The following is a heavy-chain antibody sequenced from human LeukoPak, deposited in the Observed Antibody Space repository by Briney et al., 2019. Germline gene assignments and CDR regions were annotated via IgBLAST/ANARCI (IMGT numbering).Heavy chain of an antibody. CDR3: ARSGPISLRF. Sequence: GGSLRLSCAASGFTFNSYSMNWVRQAPGKGLEWVSSISSSSSYIYYADSVKGRFTISRDNAKNSLYLQMNSLKSEDTAVYFCARSGPISLRFWGQGTLVTVSS. V-gene: IGHV3-21*04. CDR2: ISSSSSYI. J-gene: IGHJ4*02. CDR1: GFTFNSYS. D-gene: IGHD2/OR15-2a*01.